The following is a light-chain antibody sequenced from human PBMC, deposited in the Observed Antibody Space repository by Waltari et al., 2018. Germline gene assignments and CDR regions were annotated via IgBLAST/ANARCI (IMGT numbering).Light chain of an antibody. J-gene: IGKJ2*01. V-gene: IGKV1-39*01. Sequence: DIQMTQSPSSLSAYVGDRVTITCRASQTISIYLNWFQQKSVKAPKLLIYAASSLQSGVPSRFGGSGSGTDFTLTISSLQPEDFATYYCQQTYIAPYTFGQGTKLEI. CDR1: QTISIY. CDR3: QQTYIAPYT. CDR2: AAS.